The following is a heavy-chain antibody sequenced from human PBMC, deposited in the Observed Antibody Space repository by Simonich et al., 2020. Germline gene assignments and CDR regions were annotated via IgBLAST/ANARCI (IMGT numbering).Heavy chain of an antibody. CDR1: GYTFTSYG. D-gene: IGHD6-13*01. V-gene: IGHV1-18*01. CDR3: ARDQGGRAAAATDY. J-gene: IGHJ4*02. CDR2: ISAYNSNT. Sequence: QVQLVQSGAEVKKPGASVKVSCKAAGYTFTSYGISWVRQAPGQGREGRGWISAYNSNTIYAQKIQGRVTMTTDTSTSTAYMELRSLRSDDTAVYYCARDQGGRAAAATDYWGQGTLVTVSS.